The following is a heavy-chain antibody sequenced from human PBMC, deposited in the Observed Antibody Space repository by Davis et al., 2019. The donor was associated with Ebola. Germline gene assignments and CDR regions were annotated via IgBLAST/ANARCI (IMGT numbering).Heavy chain of an antibody. CDR1: GFSLSLYA. CDR2: IWYDGSNK. Sequence: GGSLRLSCEASGFSLSLYAMHWVRQAPGKGLEWVAVIWYDGSNKYYADSVKGRFTISRDNSKNTLYLQMNSLRAEDTAVYYCARDQEAYYYDSSDTKYYYGMDVWGQGTTVTVSS. V-gene: IGHV3-33*08. J-gene: IGHJ6*02. CDR3: ARDQEAYYYDSSDTKYYYGMDV. D-gene: IGHD3-22*01.